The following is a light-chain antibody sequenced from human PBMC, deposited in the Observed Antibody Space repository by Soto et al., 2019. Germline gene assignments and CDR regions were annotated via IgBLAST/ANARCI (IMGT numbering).Light chain of an antibody. V-gene: IGLV2-14*03. CDR2: DVT. CDR1: SSDVGGYAY. Sequence: QSVLTQPASVSGSPGQSITISCTGTSSDVGGYAYVSWYQQHPTGAPKLLIYDVTNRPSGVSNRFSGSKSGNTASLTISERQPADEDLYFCSLFSSSTSLFRFGGGTKLTVL. CDR3: SLFSSSTSLFR. J-gene: IGLJ2*01.